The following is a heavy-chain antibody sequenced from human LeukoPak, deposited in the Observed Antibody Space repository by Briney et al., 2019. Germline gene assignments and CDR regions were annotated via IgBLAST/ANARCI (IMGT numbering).Heavy chain of an antibody. J-gene: IGHJ4*02. V-gene: IGHV3-33*06. D-gene: IGHD3-22*01. CDR1: GFTFSSYG. Sequence: AGGSLRLSCAASGFTFSSYGMHWVRQAPGKGLEWVAIIWYDGSNKYYADSVKGRFTISRDNSKNTLYLQMNSLRAEDTAVYYCAKDFSYYDSSGSGPGYWGQGTLVTVSS. CDR2: IWYDGSNK. CDR3: AKDFSYYDSSGSGPGY.